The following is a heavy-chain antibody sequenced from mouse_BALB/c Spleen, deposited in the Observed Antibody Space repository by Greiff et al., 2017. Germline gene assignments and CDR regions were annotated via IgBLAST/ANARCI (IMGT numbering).Heavy chain of an antibody. CDR3: ARDMGRRGLAY. V-gene: IGHV7-3*02. J-gene: IGHJ3*01. CDR1: GFTFTDYY. Sequence: DVLLVESGGGLVQPGGSLRLSCATSGFTFTDYYMSWVRQPPGKALEWLGFIRHKANGYTTEYSASVKGRFTINRDNSPSILYLTMNTLSAEDSATYSCARDMGRRGLAYWGQGTLVTVSA. CDR2: IRHKANGYTT.